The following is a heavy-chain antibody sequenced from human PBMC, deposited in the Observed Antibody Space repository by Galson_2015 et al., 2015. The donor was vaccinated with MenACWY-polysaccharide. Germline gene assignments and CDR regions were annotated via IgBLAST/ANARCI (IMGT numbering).Heavy chain of an antibody. CDR3: ARHFPYDILTGYAFDI. V-gene: IGHV4-39*01. CDR2: ISYSGST. D-gene: IGHD3-9*01. J-gene: IGHJ3*02. Sequence: ETLSLTCTVSNGSISSSSYYWGWIRQPPGKGLERIASISYSGSTYYNPSLKSRVTISVDTSKNQFSLKLSSVTAADTAVYYCARHFPYDILTGYAFDIWGQGTMITVSS. CDR1: NGSISSSSYY.